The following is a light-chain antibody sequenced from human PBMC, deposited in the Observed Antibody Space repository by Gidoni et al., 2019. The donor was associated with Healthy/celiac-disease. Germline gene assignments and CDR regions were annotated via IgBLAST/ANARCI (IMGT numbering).Light chain of an antibody. CDR1: SSDVGGYNY. CDR2: EVS. Sequence: QSALTQPPSASGSPGPSVTISCTGTSSDVGGYNYVSGYQQHPGKAPKLMIYEVSKRPSGVPDRFSGAKSGNTASLTVSGLQAEDEADYYCSSYAGSNNVVFGGGTKLTVL. J-gene: IGLJ2*01. CDR3: SSYAGSNNVV. V-gene: IGLV2-8*01.